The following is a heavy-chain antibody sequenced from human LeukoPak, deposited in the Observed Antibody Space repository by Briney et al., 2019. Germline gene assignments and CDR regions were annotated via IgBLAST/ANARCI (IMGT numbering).Heavy chain of an antibody. CDR3: ASARGLWSGYYWGHDYFDY. CDR1: GYTFTSYG. Sequence: KVSCKASGYTFTSYGISWVRQAPGQGLEWMGIIYPGDSDTRYSPSFQGQVTISADKSISTAYLQWSSLKASDTAMYYCASARGLWSGYYWGHDYFDYWGQGTLVTVSS. D-gene: IGHD3-3*01. J-gene: IGHJ4*02. CDR2: IYPGDSDT. V-gene: IGHV5-51*01.